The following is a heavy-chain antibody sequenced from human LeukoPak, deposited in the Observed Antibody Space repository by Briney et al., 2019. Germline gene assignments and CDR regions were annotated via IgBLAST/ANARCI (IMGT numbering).Heavy chain of an antibody. CDR3: ARAGVNIGGIIVNSLDS. V-gene: IGHV1-18*01. J-gene: IGHJ4*02. CDR1: GYMFTNFG. CDR2: ISCDNGNT. D-gene: IGHD3-16*02. Sequence: ASVKVSCKPSGYMFTNFGISWVRQAPGPGPEWMGWISCDNGNTKYAKNLQDRVKMTIDTSTTTAYMELRSLSSDDTGVYYCARAGVNIGGIIVNSLDSWGQGTLVTVSS.